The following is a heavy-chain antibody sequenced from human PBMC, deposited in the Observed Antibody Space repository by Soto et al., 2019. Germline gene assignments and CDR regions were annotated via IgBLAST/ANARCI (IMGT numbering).Heavy chain of an antibody. Sequence: QVQLQQWGAGLLKPSETLSLTCAVYGGSFSGYYWSWIRQPPGKGLEWIGEINHSGSTNYNPSLKSRVTISVDXSXXXFSXKLSSXXXADTAVXXXXXXXXXXXXXXXXDHPFFGYWGQGTLVTVSS. J-gene: IGHJ4*02. CDR2: INHSGST. CDR1: GGSFSGYY. CDR3: XXXXXXXXXXXXXDHPFFGY. V-gene: IGHV4-34*01.